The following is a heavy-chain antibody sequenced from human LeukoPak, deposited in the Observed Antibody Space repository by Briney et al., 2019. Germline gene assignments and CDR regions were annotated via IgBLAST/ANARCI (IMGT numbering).Heavy chain of an antibody. J-gene: IGHJ6*02. Sequence: GGSLRLSCAASGFTFSSYWMSWVRQAPGKGLEWVSSISSDSNSIYHADSVKGRFTISRDNAKNSLYLQMNSLRAEDTAVYYCARMEKFYYGSGGFSPPLMDVWGQGTTVIVSS. CDR2: ISSDSNSI. CDR1: GFTFSSYW. CDR3: ARMEKFYYGSGGFSPPLMDV. D-gene: IGHD3-10*01. V-gene: IGHV3-21*01.